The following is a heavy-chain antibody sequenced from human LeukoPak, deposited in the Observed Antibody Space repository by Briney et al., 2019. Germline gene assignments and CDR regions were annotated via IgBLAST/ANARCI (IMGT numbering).Heavy chain of an antibody. D-gene: IGHD3-10*01. Sequence: PSETLSLTCTVSGGSISSYYWSWIRQPPGKGLEWIGYIYYSGSTNYNPSLKSRVTISVDTSKNQFSLKLSSVTAADTAVYYCAKGRGVIDYWGRGTLVTVSS. V-gene: IGHV4-59*01. CDR3: AKGRGVIDY. CDR2: IYYSGST. CDR1: GGSISSYY. J-gene: IGHJ4*02.